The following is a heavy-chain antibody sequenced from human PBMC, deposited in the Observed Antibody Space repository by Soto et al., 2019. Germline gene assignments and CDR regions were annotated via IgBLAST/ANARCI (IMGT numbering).Heavy chain of an antibody. J-gene: IGHJ4*02. CDR2: ISAYNGNT. Sequence: QVQLVQSGAEVKKPGASVKVSCKASGYTFTSYGISWVRQAPGQGLEWMGWISAYNGNTNYAQKLQGSGTMTTDTTTSPAYLALRRLRADESAEYYCASDNGYVSDYGCQGNMVTVSS. V-gene: IGHV1-18*01. CDR1: GYTFTSYG. D-gene: IGHD5-12*01. CDR3: ASDNGYVSDY.